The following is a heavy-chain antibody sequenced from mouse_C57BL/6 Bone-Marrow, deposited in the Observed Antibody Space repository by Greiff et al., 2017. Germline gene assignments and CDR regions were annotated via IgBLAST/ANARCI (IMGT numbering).Heavy chain of an antibody. CDR3: ARKEYGSRFAY. J-gene: IGHJ3*01. V-gene: IGHV1-54*01. CDR2: INPGSGGT. Sequence: QVHVKQSGAELVRPGTSVKVSCKASGYAFTNYLIEWVKQRPGQGLEWIGVINPGSGGTNYNEKFKGKATLTADKSSSTAYMQLSSLTSEDSAVYFCARKEYGSRFAYWGQGTLVTVSA. CDR1: GYAFTNYL. D-gene: IGHD1-1*01.